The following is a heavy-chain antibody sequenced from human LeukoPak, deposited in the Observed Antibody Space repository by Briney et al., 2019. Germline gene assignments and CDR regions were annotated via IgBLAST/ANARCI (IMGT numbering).Heavy chain of an antibody. CDR3: ARDPHLAVRGAY. V-gene: IGHV1-2*02. J-gene: IGHJ4*02. Sequence: GASVKVSCKASGYTFTGYYMHWVRQAPGQGLEWMGWINPNSGGTNYAQKFQGRVTMTRDTSISTAYMELSRLRSDDTAVYYRARDPHLAVRGAYWGQGTLVTVSS. CDR1: GYTFTGYY. CDR2: INPNSGGT. D-gene: IGHD2-21*01.